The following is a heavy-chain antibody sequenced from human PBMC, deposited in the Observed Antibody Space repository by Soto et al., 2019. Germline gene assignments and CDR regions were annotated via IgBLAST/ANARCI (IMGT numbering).Heavy chain of an antibody. CDR3: ASTVFGVVLHYYYGMDV. CDR2: IIPIFDTA. Sequence: QVQLVQSGAEVKKPGSSVKVSCKASGGTFSSYAISWVRQAPGQGLEWMGGIIPIFDTANYAQKFQGRVTITADKSTSTANVDRSSLRSEDTAVYYCASTVFGVVLHYYYGMDVWGRGTTVTVS. CDR1: GGTFSSYA. J-gene: IGHJ6*02. V-gene: IGHV1-69*06. D-gene: IGHD3-3*01.